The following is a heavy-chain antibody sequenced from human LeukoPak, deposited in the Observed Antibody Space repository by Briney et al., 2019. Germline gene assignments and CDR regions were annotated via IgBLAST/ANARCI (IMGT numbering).Heavy chain of an antibody. Sequence: GSLRLSCAASGFIFSQYSMNWVRQAPGKGLEWVSHIRSSSETSYADSVKGRFTISRDNARNSLYLQMNNLRGEDTAIYYCARDAGNSGYGCDLWGQGTLVTVSS. D-gene: IGHD5-12*01. J-gene: IGHJ5*02. V-gene: IGHV3-48*01. CDR3: ARDAGNSGYGCDL. CDR2: IRSSSET. CDR1: GFIFSQYS.